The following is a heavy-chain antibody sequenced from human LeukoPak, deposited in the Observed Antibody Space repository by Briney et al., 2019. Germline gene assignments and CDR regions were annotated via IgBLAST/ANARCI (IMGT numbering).Heavy chain of an antibody. V-gene: IGHV1-2*02. CDR2: INPNSGGT. CDR1: GYTFTGYH. Sequence: GASVKVSCKASGYTFTGYHMHWVRQAPGQGLEWMGWINPNSGGTNYAQKFQGRVTMTRDTSISTAYMELSRLRSDDTAVYYCARDSSSSYYYYYGMDVWGQGTTVTVSS. CDR3: ARDSSSSYYYYYGMDV. J-gene: IGHJ6*02. D-gene: IGHD6-6*01.